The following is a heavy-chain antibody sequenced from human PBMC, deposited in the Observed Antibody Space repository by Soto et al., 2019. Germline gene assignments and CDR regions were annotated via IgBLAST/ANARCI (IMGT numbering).Heavy chain of an antibody. J-gene: IGHJ4*02. D-gene: IGHD2-15*01. V-gene: IGHV1-46*01. Sequence: VSVKVACKASNDSLSIHFIHWVRQAPGEGLEWXGIXXPXXNXAXXXKXXXGRLTLTSDMPSRTVYMQLSNLRSDDTAVYYCAGASSRVSSVVAAYWGQGTLVTVSS. CDR2: XXPXXNXA. CDR3: AGASSRVSSVVAAY. CDR1: NDSLSIHF.